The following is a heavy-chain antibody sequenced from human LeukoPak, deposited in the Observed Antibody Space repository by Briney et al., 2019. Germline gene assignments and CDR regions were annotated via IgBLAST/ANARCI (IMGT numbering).Heavy chain of an antibody. D-gene: IGHD6-6*01. CDR2: ISWNSGSI. Sequence: PGGSLRLSCAASGFTFDDYAMHWVRQAPGKGLEWVSGISWNSGSIGYADSVKGRFTISRDNAKNSLYLQMNSLRAEDMALYYCAKDHYSSSSGIDYWGQGTLVTVSS. J-gene: IGHJ4*02. V-gene: IGHV3-9*03. CDR1: GFTFDDYA. CDR3: AKDHYSSSSGIDY.